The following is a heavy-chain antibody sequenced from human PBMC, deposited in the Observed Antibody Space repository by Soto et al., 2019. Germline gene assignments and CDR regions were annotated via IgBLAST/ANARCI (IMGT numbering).Heavy chain of an antibody. CDR1: GFTLSSYG. CDR2: IWFDGSNK. D-gene: IGHD3-10*01. J-gene: IGHJ6*02. Sequence: PVGSLILSSASPGFTLSSYGMQWVAQAPGKGLEWVAVIWFDGSNKFYADSVKGRFTISRDNSKSTLSLRMNSLRAEDTAVYYCARGNYGSGSNYYYGLDVWGQGT. CDR3: ARGNYGSGSNYYYGLDV. V-gene: IGHV3-33*01.